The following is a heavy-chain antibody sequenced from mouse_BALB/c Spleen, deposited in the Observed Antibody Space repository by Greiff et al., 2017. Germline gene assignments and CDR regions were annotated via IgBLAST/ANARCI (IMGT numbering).Heavy chain of an antibody. CDR2: IYPGNLNT. CDR3: ARGLTTGPYFDY. V-gene: IGHV1S56*01. Sequence: QVQLQQSGPELVKPGASVRISCKASGYTFTSYYIHWVKQRPGQGLEWIGWIYPGNLNTKYNEKFKGKATLTADKSSSTAYMQLSSLTSEDSAVYFCARGLTTGPYFDYWGQGTTLTVSS. D-gene: IGHD1-1*01. J-gene: IGHJ2*01. CDR1: GYTFTSYY.